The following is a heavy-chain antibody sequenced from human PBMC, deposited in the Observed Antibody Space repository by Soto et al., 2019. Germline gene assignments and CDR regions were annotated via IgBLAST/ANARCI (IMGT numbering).Heavy chain of an antibody. CDR1: GGSFSGYY. CDR2: INHSGST. J-gene: IGHJ6*02. CDR3: ARWGSTTKYYYYYYGMDV. Sequence: PSETLSLTCAVYGGSFSGYYWSWIRQPPGKGLEWIGEINHSGSTNYNPSLKSRVTISVDTSKNQFSLKLSSVTAADTAVYYCARWGSTTKYYYYYYGMDVWGQGTTVTVSS. D-gene: IGHD5-12*01. V-gene: IGHV4-34*01.